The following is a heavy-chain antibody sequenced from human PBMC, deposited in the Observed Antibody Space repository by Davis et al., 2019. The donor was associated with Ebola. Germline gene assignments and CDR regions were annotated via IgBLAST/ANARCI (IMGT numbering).Heavy chain of an antibody. J-gene: IGHJ6*02. D-gene: IGHD4-11*01. CDR2: IIPILGIA. CDR3: AKDRYSNYAGGMDV. CDR1: GYTFTGYY. V-gene: IGHV1-46*01. Sequence: ASVKVSCKASGYTFTGYYMHWVRQAPGQGLEWMGRIIPILGIANYAQKFQGRVTMTRDTSTSTVYMELSSLRSEDTAIYYCAKDRYSNYAGGMDVWGQGTTVTVSS.